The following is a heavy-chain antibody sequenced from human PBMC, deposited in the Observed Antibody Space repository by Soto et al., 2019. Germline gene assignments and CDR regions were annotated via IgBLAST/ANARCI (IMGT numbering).Heavy chain of an antibody. V-gene: IGHV3-33*01. CDR2: IWYDGSNE. CDR3: ARSSTVVSLGLSDF. J-gene: IGHJ4*02. Sequence: QVQLVESGGGVVQPGRSLRLSCAASGFSFSTYGMNWVRQAPGKGLEWVALIWYDGSNEEYADSVKGRFTISKDNSKKTVYLQMNSLRVEATAVYYCARSSTVVSLGLSDFWGQGAQVTVSS. CDR1: GFSFSTYG. D-gene: IGHD1-26*01.